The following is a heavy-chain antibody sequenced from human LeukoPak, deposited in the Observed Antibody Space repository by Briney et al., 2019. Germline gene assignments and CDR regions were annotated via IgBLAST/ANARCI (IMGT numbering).Heavy chain of an antibody. D-gene: IGHD5-24*01. CDR2: INAGNGDT. CDR1: GYTSTNYA. J-gene: IGHJ4*02. CDR3: ARGVAEMATIPDY. Sequence: GASVKVSCKASGYTSTNYAMHWVRQAPGQRLEWMGWINAGNGDTKYSQKFQGRVTITRDTSASTAYMELSSLRSEDTAVYYCARGVAEMATIPDYWGQGTLVTVSS. V-gene: IGHV1-3*01.